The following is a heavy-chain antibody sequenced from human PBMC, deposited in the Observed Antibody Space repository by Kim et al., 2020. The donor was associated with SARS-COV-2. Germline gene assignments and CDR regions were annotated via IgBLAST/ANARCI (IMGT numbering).Heavy chain of an antibody. CDR2: LNPDETNI. Sequence: GSLRLSCTASGFTFSTYWMHWVRQAPGKGPVWVSRLNPDETNIRYADSVKGRFTVSRDKAKNTLYLQMNSLRVEDTAVYYCARDQTAASPTTFDYWGQGTLVTVSS. CDR1: GFTFSTYW. V-gene: IGHV3-74*01. CDR3: ARDQTAASPTTFDY. J-gene: IGHJ4*02. D-gene: IGHD6-6*01.